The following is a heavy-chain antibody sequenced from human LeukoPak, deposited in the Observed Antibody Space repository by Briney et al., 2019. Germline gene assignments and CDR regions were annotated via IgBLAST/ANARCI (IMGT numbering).Heavy chain of an antibody. CDR3: VKAAGTRIYFDMDV. V-gene: IGHV3-23*01. CDR2: ISGSDDNT. Sequence: PGGSLRLSCAASGFTFSRYAMTWVRQAPGKGLEWVSGISGSDDNTYYAASVKGRFTISRDNSKNTLYLQMNSLRAEDTALYYCVKAAGTRIYFDMDVWGQGTTVTVSS. D-gene: IGHD3-10*01. J-gene: IGHJ6*02. CDR1: GFTFSRYA.